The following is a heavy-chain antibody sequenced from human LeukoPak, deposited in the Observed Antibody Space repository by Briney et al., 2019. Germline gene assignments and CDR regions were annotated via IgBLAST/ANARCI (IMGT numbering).Heavy chain of an antibody. Sequence: GGSLRLSCAASGFTFNGHSMNWVRQAPGKGLEWVSSISSSSSYIYYADSVKGRFTISRDNAKNTLYLQMGSLRVEDTAVYYCATGDGHNAFDYWGQGTLVTVSS. J-gene: IGHJ4*02. V-gene: IGHV3-21*01. CDR2: ISSSSSYI. D-gene: IGHD5-24*01. CDR3: ATGDGHNAFDY. CDR1: GFTFNGHS.